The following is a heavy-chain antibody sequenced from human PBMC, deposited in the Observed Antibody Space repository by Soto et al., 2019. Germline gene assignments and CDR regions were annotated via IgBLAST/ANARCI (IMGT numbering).Heavy chain of an antibody. D-gene: IGHD1-26*01. Sequence: ASVKVSCKVSGYTLTELSMHWVRQAPGKGLEWMGGFDPEDGETIYAQKFQGRVTMTEDTSTDTAYMDLSSLRSEDTAMYYCATDSVGATGAFDIWGQGTMVTVSS. V-gene: IGHV1-24*01. CDR1: GYTLTELS. CDR3: ATDSVGATGAFDI. CDR2: FDPEDGET. J-gene: IGHJ3*02.